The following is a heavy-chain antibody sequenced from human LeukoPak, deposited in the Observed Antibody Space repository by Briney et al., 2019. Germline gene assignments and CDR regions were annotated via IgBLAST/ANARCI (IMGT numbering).Heavy chain of an antibody. CDR3: ARALRYYSDSSAYAFDY. CDR2: IIPIFRTA. D-gene: IGHD3-22*01. CDR1: GGTFRSFA. J-gene: IGHJ4*02. Sequence: SVKVSCTASGGTFRSFAISWVRQAPGQGLEWMGGIIPIFRTANYAQKFQGRVTITADESTSTAYMELSSLRSEDTAVYYCARALRYYSDSSAYAFDYWGQGTLVTVSS. V-gene: IGHV1-69*01.